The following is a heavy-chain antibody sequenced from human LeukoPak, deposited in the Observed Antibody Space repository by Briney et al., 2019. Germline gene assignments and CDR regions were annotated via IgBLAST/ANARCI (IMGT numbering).Heavy chain of an antibody. Sequence: GGSLRLSCAASGFTFSNAWMRWVRQAPGKGLEGVGRIKSKTDGGTTDYAAPVKGRFTISRDDSKNTLYLQMNSLKTEDTAVYYCTTEGVLLWFGDLLNFDYWGQGTLVTVSS. CDR1: GFTFSNAW. CDR3: TTEGVLLWFGDLLNFDY. CDR2: IKSKTDGGTT. D-gene: IGHD3-10*01. V-gene: IGHV3-15*01. J-gene: IGHJ4*02.